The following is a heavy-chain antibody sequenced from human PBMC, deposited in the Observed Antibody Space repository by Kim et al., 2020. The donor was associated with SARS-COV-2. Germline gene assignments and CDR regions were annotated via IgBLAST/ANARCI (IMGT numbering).Heavy chain of an antibody. Sequence: GGSLRLSCAASAFTFSTYCMPWIRQTPGQGLEWVSYISTSGGATYVAESVKGRFSISRDNAKKSVSLQMNRLRGEDTAIYFCTRDFVGGWVAFNVWGQGTMVSVSS. V-gene: IGHV3-11*01. J-gene: IGHJ3*01. CDR3: TRDFVGGWVAFNV. D-gene: IGHD3-16*01. CDR2: ISTSGGAT. CDR1: AFTFSTYC.